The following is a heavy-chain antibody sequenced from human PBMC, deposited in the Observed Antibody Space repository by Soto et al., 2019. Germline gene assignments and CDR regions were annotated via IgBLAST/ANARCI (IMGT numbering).Heavy chain of an antibody. V-gene: IGHV4-4*07. D-gene: IGHD5-12*01. CDR3: ARTPGSYFDV. CDR1: GGYISTYY. Sequence: PSETLSPTFNVSGGYISTYYWRWIRQPAGKGLEWIGRIHASGKTDYNPSLKSRVTMSLDTSKNQFSLRLTSLTPADTAVYYCARTPGSYFDVWGQGTLPTDSS. CDR2: IHASGKT. J-gene: IGHJ4*02.